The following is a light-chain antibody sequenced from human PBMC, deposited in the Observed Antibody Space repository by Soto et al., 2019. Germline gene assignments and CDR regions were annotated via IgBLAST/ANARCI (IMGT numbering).Light chain of an antibody. CDR3: QHFGGSFLT. J-gene: IGKJ4*01. Sequence: EIVLTQSPGTLSLSPGERATLSCRASQSISSSYLAWYQQKPGQAPRLLIYAASSRATGLPDRFSGSGSGTDFTLTISRLEPEDFAVYYCQHFGGSFLTLGGGTKVEIK. CDR1: QSISSSY. V-gene: IGKV3-20*01. CDR2: AAS.